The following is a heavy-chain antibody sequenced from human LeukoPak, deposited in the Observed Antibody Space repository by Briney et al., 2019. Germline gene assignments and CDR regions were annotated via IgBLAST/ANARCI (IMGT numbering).Heavy chain of an antibody. CDR2: IDPSDSYT. CDR3: ARIDSSGYLTLDY. CDR1: GSRFTTYW. J-gene: IGHJ4*02. V-gene: IGHV5-10-1*01. Sequence: GESLRISCKGSGSRFTTYWISWVRQMPGKGLEGMGRIDPSDSYTNYSPSFEGHVTISDDRSTTTAYLQWSSLKASDTAMYYCARIDSSGYLTLDYWGQGTLVNVSP. D-gene: IGHD3-22*01.